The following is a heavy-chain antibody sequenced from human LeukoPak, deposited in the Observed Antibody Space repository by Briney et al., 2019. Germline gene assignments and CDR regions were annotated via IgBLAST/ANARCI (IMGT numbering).Heavy chain of an antibody. Sequence: SETLSLTCTVSGGSISSYYWSWIRQPPGKGLEWIGYIYYSGSTYYNPSLKSRVTISVDTSKNQFSLKLSSVTAADTAVYYCARDPITMVRANDWFDPWGQGTLVTVSS. CDR1: GGSISSYY. D-gene: IGHD3-10*01. CDR3: ARDPITMVRANDWFDP. J-gene: IGHJ5*02. CDR2: IYYSGST. V-gene: IGHV4-30-4*01.